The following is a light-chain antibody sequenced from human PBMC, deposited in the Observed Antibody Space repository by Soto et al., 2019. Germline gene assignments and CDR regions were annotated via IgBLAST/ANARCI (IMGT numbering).Light chain of an antibody. Sequence: EIVLTQSPGTLSLSPGERATLSCRASHSVRSTYLAWFQQKPGQAPRLLIYDASSRASGIPDRFSGSGSGTDFTLTISRLELEDFAVYYCQQYGSSQWTFGQGTKVEI. V-gene: IGKV3-20*01. CDR3: QQYGSSQWT. J-gene: IGKJ1*01. CDR2: DAS. CDR1: HSVRSTY.